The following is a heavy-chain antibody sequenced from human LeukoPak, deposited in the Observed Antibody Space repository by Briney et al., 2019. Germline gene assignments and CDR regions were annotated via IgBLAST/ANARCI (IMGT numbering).Heavy chain of an antibody. J-gene: IGHJ4*02. CDR3: ARSKVHYYGSGSYFDY. V-gene: IGHV4-61*08. D-gene: IGHD3-10*01. CDR2: IYYSGST. Sequence: SETLSLTCTVSGGSISSGGYYWSWIRQPPGKGLEWIGYIYYSGSTNYNPSLKSRVTISVDTSKNQFSLKLSSVTAADTAVYYCARSKVHYYGSGSYFDYWGQGTLVTVSS. CDR1: GGSISSGGYY.